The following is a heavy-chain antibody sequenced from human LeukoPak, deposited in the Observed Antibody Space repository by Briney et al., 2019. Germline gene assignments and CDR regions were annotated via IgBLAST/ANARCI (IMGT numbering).Heavy chain of an antibody. CDR1: GFTFSSYS. CDR3: ASRPPNIVVVPAASQIAP. Sequence: GGSLRLSCAASGFTFSSYSMNWVRQAPGRGLEWVSSISDSAGNTYYADSVKGRFTISRDNSKNTLFLQMNSLRAEDTAVYYCASRPPNIVVVPAASQIAPWGQGTLVTVSS. D-gene: IGHD2-2*01. CDR2: ISDSAGNT. J-gene: IGHJ5*02. V-gene: IGHV3-23*01.